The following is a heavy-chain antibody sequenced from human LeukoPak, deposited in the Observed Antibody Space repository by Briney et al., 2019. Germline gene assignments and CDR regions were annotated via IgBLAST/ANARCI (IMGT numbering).Heavy chain of an antibody. V-gene: IGHV3-74*01. D-gene: IGHD5-18*01. CDR1: GFTFSSYW. J-gene: IGHJ4*02. CDR2: IDTDGSSA. CDR3: AKGDMVTWGLFDY. Sequence: PGGSLRLSCAASGFTFSSYWMHWVRQPPGKGLVWVSRIDTDGSSATYADSVKGRFTISRDNAKNTVYLQMNSLRVEDTGVYYCAKGDMVTWGLFDYWGQGTLVTVSS.